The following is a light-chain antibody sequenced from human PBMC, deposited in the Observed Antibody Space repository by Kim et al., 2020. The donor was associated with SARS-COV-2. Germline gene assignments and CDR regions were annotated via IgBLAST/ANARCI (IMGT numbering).Light chain of an antibody. J-gene: IGKJ1*01. CDR1: QSVRTN. Sequence: EIVMTQSPATLSVSPGERATLSCRASQSVRTNLAWYQQKPGQAPRLLIHGASTRATGIPARFSGSGSGTEFTLTISSLESEDFAVYYCQQYNNWWTFGQGTKVDIK. CDR2: GAS. CDR3: QQYNNWWT. V-gene: IGKV3-15*01.